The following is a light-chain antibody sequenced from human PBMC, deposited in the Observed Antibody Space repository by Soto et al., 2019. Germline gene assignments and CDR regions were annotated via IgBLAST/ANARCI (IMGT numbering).Light chain of an antibody. CDR1: QSVGTN. J-gene: IGKJ5*01. CDR3: QQYKTWSSIT. V-gene: IGKV3-15*01. Sequence: EIVMTQSPATLSVSPGERATLSCRASQSVGTNLAWYQQKPGQAPRLLIYGASTRATGIPDRFSGSGSGTEFTLTISSLQSEDFAVYHRQQYKTWSSITFGQGTRLEIK. CDR2: GAS.